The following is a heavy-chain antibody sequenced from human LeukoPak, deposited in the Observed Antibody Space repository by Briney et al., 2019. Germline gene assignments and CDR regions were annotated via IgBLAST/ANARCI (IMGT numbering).Heavy chain of an antibody. CDR3: ARVREYYGSGGWFDP. J-gene: IGHJ5*02. CDR2: LNPDSGGT. Sequence: GASVKVSCKASGYTFTRYYMHWVRQAPGKGLEWMGWLNPDSGGTNYAQKFQGRVTLTRDTSIGTAYMELSRLRSDDTAVYYCARVREYYGSGGWFDPWGQGTLVTVSS. CDR1: GYTFTRYY. D-gene: IGHD3-10*01. V-gene: IGHV1-2*02.